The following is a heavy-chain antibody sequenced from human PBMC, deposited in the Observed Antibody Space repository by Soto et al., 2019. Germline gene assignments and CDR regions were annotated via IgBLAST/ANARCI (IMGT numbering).Heavy chain of an antibody. D-gene: IGHD3-22*01. V-gene: IGHV3-15*07. CDR2: IKSKTDGGTT. CDR1: GFTFSNAW. CDR3: TKDSSGYYYVEDY. Sequence: GGSLRLSCAASGFTFSNAWMNWVRQAPGKGLEWVGRIKSKTDGGTTDYAAPVKGRFTISRDDSKNTLYLQMNSLKTEDTAVYYCTKDSSGYYYVEDYWGQGTLVTVSS. J-gene: IGHJ4*02.